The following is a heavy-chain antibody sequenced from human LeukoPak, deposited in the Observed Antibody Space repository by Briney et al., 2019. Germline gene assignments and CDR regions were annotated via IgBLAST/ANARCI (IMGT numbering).Heavy chain of an antibody. CDR2: IHPEGNEK. Sequence: GGSLRLXCAVSGFTFSNFWMSWVRQAPGRGLEWVANIHPEGNEKYHVESVKGRFTTSRDNAKNSLFLQMNGLRVEDTAVYYCARGDAFSGDRWGRGTLVTVSS. CDR1: GFTFSNFW. V-gene: IGHV3-7*04. CDR3: ARGDAFSGDR. J-gene: IGHJ5*02.